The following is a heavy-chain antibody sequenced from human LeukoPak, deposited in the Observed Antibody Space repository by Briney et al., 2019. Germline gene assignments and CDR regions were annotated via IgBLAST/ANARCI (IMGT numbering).Heavy chain of an antibody. J-gene: IGHJ5*02. Sequence: SGGSLRLSCAASGFTFSSYAMSWVRQAPGKGLEWVSAISGGSTYYADSVKGRFTISRDNSKNTLYLQMNSLRAEDTAVYYCAKIAKQLVLLNWFDPWGQGTLVTVSS. CDR2: ISGGST. CDR1: GFTFSSYA. V-gene: IGHV3-23*01. CDR3: AKIAKQLVLLNWFDP. D-gene: IGHD6-13*01.